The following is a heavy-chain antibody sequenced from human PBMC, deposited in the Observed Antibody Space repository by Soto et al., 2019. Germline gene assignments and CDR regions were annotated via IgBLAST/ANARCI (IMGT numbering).Heavy chain of an antibody. D-gene: IGHD2-2*01. CDR1: GPIFRSYA. Sequence: QSGGSLRLSCGASGPIFRSYAMNWVRQAPGKGLEWVSGISDTGFNTYYADSVKGRFTVSRDNSKNTLYLQMNNLRAEDSAVYYCAKGDIAVVPVAPQYYNLDVWGQGTMVTVSS. J-gene: IGHJ6*02. CDR2: ISDTGFNT. CDR3: AKGDIAVVPVAPQYYNLDV. V-gene: IGHV3-23*01.